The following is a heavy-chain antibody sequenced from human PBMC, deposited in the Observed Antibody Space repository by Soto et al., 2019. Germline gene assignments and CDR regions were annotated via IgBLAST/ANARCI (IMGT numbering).Heavy chain of an antibody. CDR2: IYPGDHET. D-gene: IGHD6-13*01. J-gene: IGHJ4*02. Sequence: FCQCSRYTFSNFWIGCVRQLPGQGLEWMGIIYPGDHETRYSPSFLGKVTISAEKSINTAYLQWSSLEASDSAFYFCARSPRSRPYFDVWGQGALVT. CDR3: ARSPRSRPYFDV. CDR1: RYTFSNFW. V-gene: IGHV5-51*01.